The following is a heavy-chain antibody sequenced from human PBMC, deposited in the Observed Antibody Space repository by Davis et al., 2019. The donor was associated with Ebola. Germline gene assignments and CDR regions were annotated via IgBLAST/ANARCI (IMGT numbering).Heavy chain of an antibody. Sequence: GESLKISCAASGFTFSTYGMHWVRQAPGKGLEWVSFIRYDGTDKYNADSVKGRFTISRDNSKNTLYLQMNGLRAEDTDVYYCARSSYQPDYWGQGNLVTVSS. CDR1: GFTFSTYG. V-gene: IGHV3-30*02. J-gene: IGHJ4*02. D-gene: IGHD2-2*01. CDR3: ARSSYQPDY. CDR2: IRYDGTDK.